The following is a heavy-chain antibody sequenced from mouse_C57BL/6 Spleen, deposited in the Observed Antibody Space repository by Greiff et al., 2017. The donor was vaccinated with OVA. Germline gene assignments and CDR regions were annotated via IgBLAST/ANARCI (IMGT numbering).Heavy chain of an antibody. D-gene: IGHD2-4*01. CDR3: ARQGLRPDWYFDV. V-gene: IGHV1-72*01. Sequence: HVQLKPPWAELVKPGASVKLSCKASGYTFTSYWMHLVKQRPGRGLEWIGRIDPNSGGTKYNEKFKSKATLTVDKPSSTAYMQLSSLTSEDSAVYYCARQGLRPDWYFDVWGTGTTVTVSS. J-gene: IGHJ1*03. CDR2: IDPNSGGT. CDR1: GYTFTSYW.